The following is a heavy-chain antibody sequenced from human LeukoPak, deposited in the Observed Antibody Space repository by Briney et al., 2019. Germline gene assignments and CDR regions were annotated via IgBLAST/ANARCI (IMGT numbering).Heavy chain of an antibody. D-gene: IGHD2-15*01. Sequence: SETLSLTCAVYGGSFSGYYWSWIRQPPGKGLEWIGEINHSGSTNYNPSLKSRVTISVDTSKNQFSLKLSSVTAADTAVYYCARSRYCSGGSCYWGNWFDPWGQGTLVTVSS. V-gene: IGHV4-34*01. CDR1: GGSFSGYY. J-gene: IGHJ5*02. CDR3: ARSRYCSGGSCYWGNWFDP. CDR2: INHSGST.